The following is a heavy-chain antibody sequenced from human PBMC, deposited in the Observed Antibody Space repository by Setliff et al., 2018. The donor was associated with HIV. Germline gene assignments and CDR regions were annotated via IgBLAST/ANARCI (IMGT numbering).Heavy chain of an antibody. CDR3: ASLLVFPAGGLFDF. Sequence: ASETLSLTCAVYGGSFSGHFWTWIRQPPGKGLEWIGNINPNGDTNYNYISSMKGRLTLSLDTSKNQFSLTLRSVTAADTAVYYCASLLVFPAGGLFDFWGHGNLVTVPQ. J-gene: IGHJ4*01. V-gene: IGHV4-34*01. CDR2: INPNGDT. D-gene: IGHD1-26*01. CDR1: GGSFSGHF.